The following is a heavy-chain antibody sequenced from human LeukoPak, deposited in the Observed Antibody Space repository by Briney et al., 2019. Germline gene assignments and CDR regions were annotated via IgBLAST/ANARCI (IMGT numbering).Heavy chain of an antibody. CDR1: GFTFSSYA. CDR3: ARPLYCGGDCYSGDY. CDR2: INGDGSST. D-gene: IGHD2-21*02. V-gene: IGHV3-74*01. J-gene: IGHJ4*02. Sequence: GGSLRLSCAASGFTFSSYAMSWVRQAPGKGLVWVSRINGDGSSTSYADSVKGRFTISRDNAKNTLYLQMNSLRAEDTAVYYCARPLYCGGDCYSGDYWGQGTLVTVSS.